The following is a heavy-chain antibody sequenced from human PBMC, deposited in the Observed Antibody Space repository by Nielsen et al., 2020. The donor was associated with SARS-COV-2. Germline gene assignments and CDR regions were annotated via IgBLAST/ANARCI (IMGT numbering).Heavy chain of an antibody. J-gene: IGHJ4*02. D-gene: IGHD4-17*01. CDR2: ISSGSHYR. Sequence: GESLKISCAVSGFTFNDYYMGWIRQAPGKGLEWVSFISSGSHYRNYADSVKGRFTISRDDAKKLVFLQLDSLRVDDTARYYCVRGGYAYGDLPDYWGQGTLVSVSS. CDR3: VRGGYAYGDLPDY. V-gene: IGHV3-11*05. CDR1: GFTFNDYY.